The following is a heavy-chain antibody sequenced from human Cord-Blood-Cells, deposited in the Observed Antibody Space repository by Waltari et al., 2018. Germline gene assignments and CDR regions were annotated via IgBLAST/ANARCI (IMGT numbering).Heavy chain of an antibody. V-gene: IGHV4-31*02. D-gene: IGHD3-10*01. Sequence: EWIGYIYYSGSTYYNPSLKGRVTISVDTSKNQFSLKLSSVTAADTAVYYCARGSMVQGVPRFDPWGQGTLVTVSS. CDR2: IYYSGST. CDR3: ARGSMVQGVPRFDP. J-gene: IGHJ5*02.